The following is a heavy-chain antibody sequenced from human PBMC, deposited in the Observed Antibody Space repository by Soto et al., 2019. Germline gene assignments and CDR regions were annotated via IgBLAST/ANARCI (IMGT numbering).Heavy chain of an antibody. CDR2: ISYDGSNK. D-gene: IGHD3-3*01. V-gene: IGHV3-30-3*01. Sequence: QVQLVESGGGVVQPGRSLRLSCAASGFTFSSYAMHWVHQAPGKGLEWVAVISYDGSNKYYADSVKGRFTISRDNFKNSLYLQMNSLRAEDTAVYYCARDEIRFSWAYGMDVWGQGTTVTVSS. CDR3: ARDEIRFSWAYGMDV. J-gene: IGHJ6*02. CDR1: GFTFSSYA.